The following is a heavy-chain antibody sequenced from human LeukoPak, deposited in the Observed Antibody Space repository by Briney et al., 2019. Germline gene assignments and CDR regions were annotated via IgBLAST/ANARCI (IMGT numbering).Heavy chain of an antibody. J-gene: IGHJ4*02. CDR3: ARDRQYSGHDPWSGFDS. CDR1: GFAFDMYS. CDR2: IGISGLT. D-gene: IGHD5-12*01. Sequence: GGSLRLSSAASGFAFDMYSINWVRQAPGKGLEWVSTIGISGLTYYTDSVRGRFTISRDSPKNSIYLQMNSLRAEDTAVYYCARDRQYSGHDPWSGFDSWGQGTLVTVSS. V-gene: IGHV3-21*06.